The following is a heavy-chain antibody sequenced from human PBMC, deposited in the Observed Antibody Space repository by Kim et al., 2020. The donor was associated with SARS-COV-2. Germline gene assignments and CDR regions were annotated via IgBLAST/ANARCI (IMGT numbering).Heavy chain of an antibody. D-gene: IGHD6-19*01. CDR1: GFTFSSYA. Sequence: GGSLRLSCAASGFTFSSYAMHWVRQAPGKGLEWVAVISYDGSNKYYADSVKGRFTISRDNSKNTLYLQMNSLRAEDTAVYYCARDSTVAGTWGYFDYWGQGTLVTVSS. CDR3: ARDSTVAGTWGYFDY. V-gene: IGHV3-30*04. CDR2: ISYDGSNK. J-gene: IGHJ4*02.